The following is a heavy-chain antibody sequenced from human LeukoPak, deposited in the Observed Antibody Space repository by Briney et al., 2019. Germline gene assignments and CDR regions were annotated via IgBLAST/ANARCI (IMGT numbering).Heavy chain of an antibody. CDR3: ARAVSGYSSSWYRGYYYYYMDV. D-gene: IGHD6-13*01. Sequence: PGVSLRLSCAASGFTFSSYWMSWVRQAPGKGLEWVANIKQDGSEKYYVDSVKGRFTISSDNAKNSLYLQMNSLRAEDTAVYYCARAVSGYSSSWYRGYYYYYMDVWGKGTTVTVSS. V-gene: IGHV3-7*01. J-gene: IGHJ6*03. CDR1: GFTFSSYW. CDR2: IKQDGSEK.